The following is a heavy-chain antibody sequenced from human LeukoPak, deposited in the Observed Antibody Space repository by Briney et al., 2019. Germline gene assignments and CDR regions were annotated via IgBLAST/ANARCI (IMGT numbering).Heavy chain of an antibody. Sequence: PGGSLRLSCAASGFTVSSYYMNWVRQAPGKELEWVSVIYTGGGRYYADSVRGRFTISRDTSKNMVFLQVNSLRAEDTAVYYCARGFYGSGHWGQGTLVTVSS. CDR2: IYTGGGR. CDR3: ARGFYGSGH. D-gene: IGHD3-10*01. V-gene: IGHV3-53*05. J-gene: IGHJ4*02. CDR1: GFTVSSYY.